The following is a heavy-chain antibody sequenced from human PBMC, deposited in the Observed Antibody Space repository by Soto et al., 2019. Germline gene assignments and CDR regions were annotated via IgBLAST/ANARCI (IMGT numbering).Heavy chain of an antibody. CDR1: GGSFSGYY. J-gene: IGHJ4*02. D-gene: IGHD5-12*01. V-gene: IGHV4-34*01. CDR3: ARDLSHPWLQHAPPDY. Sequence: SETLSLTCAVYGGSFSGYYWSWIRQPPGKGLEWIGEINHSGSTNYNPSLKSRVTISVDTSKNQLSLKLSSVTAADTAVYYCARDLSHPWLQHAPPDYWGQGTLVTVSS. CDR2: INHSGST.